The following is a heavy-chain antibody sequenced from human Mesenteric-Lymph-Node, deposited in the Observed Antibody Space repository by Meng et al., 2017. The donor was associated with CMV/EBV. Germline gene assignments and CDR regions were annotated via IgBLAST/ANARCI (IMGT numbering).Heavy chain of an antibody. CDR1: GGSFSGYY. CDR2: INHSGST. V-gene: IGHV4-34*01. J-gene: IGHJ4*02. CDR3: ARGSGARKLTIFGVVTPKRSGYFDY. D-gene: IGHD3-3*01. Sequence: SETLSLTCAVNGGSFSGYYWTWIRQPPGKGLEWIEEINHSGSTNYNPSLKSRLTISVEKSKNQFSLKLSSVTAADTAVYYCARGSGARKLTIFGVVTPKRSGYFDYWGQGTLVTVSS.